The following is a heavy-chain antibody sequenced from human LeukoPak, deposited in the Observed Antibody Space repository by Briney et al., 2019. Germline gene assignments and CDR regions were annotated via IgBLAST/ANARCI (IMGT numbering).Heavy chain of an antibody. J-gene: IGHJ4*02. Sequence: PSETLSLTCTVSGGSISSSSYYWHWIRQPPGKGLEWIGSIYYSGSNYYNPYLQIRITISVATSQNQCSLTLTSVTAADTAVYYCAIHISGSYRWGFEYWGQGALGTVSP. CDR3: AIHISGSYRWGFEY. V-gene: IGHV4-39*01. CDR2: IYYSGSN. CDR1: GGSISSSSYY. D-gene: IGHD1-26*01.